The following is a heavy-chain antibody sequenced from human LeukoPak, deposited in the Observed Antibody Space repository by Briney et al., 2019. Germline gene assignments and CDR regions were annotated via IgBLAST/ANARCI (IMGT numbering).Heavy chain of an antibody. D-gene: IGHD2-21*02. Sequence: ASVKVSCKASGYTFTSYAMNWVRQAPGQGLEWMGWISAYNGNTNYAQKLQGRVTMTRDTSTSTVYMELSSLRSEDTAVYYCARTSCGGDCPVGYWGQGTLVTVSS. CDR3: ARTSCGGDCPVGY. V-gene: IGHV1-18*01. CDR2: ISAYNGNT. CDR1: GYTFTSYA. J-gene: IGHJ4*02.